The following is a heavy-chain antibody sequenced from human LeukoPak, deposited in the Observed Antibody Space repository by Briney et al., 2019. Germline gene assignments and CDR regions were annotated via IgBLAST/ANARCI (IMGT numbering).Heavy chain of an antibody. CDR1: GVSFSGYY. J-gene: IGHJ3*02. D-gene: IGHD6-19*01. CDR2: IYHTGST. CDR3: AKRQWVEFAFDI. V-gene: IGHV4-34*01. Sequence: PSETLSLTCAVYGVSFSGYYWSWIRQPPGKGLEWIGEIYHTGSTNYNPSLKSRVTISLDKSQNQFSLKLSSVTAADTAVYYCAKRQWVEFAFDIWGQGTMVTVSS.